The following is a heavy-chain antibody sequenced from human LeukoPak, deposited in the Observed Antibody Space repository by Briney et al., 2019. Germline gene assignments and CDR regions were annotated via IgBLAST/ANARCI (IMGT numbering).Heavy chain of an antibody. D-gene: IGHD6-13*01. Sequence: AGGSLRLSCAASGFTFSTYAMHWVRQAPGKGLEWVAVISYDENNKYYADSVKGRFTISRDNSKNTLSLQMNSLRAEDTAVYYCARSYSSSWMNAFDIWGQGTMVTVSS. CDR1: GFTFSTYA. V-gene: IGHV3-30-3*01. J-gene: IGHJ3*02. CDR2: ISYDENNK. CDR3: ARSYSSSWMNAFDI.